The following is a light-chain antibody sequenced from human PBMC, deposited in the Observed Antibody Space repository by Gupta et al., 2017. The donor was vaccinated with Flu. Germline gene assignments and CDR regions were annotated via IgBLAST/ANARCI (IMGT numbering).Light chain of an antibody. V-gene: IGLV3-10*01. J-gene: IGLJ1*01. CDR1: ALPRKY. CDR3: YSTDATADNRDV. CDR2: EDN. Sequence: SSELTQPPSVSVSPGQAARITCSGDALPRKYVYWYQQQSGQAPVLVIYEDNKRHSGTPESFSGSSSGTIATVTIFGAQLDEEADYYCYSTDATADNRDVFGTGTKVTVL.